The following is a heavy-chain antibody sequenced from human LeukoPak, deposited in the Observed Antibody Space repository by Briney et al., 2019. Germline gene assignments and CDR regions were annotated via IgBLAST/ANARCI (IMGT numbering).Heavy chain of an antibody. CDR3: AREYTIFGVVITLAFDY. CDR2: ISSSSSYI. D-gene: IGHD3-3*01. CDR1: GFTFSSYS. Sequence: PGGSLRLSCAASGFTFSSYSMNWVRQAPGKGLEWVSSISSSSSYIYYADSVKGRFTISRDNAKNSLYLQMNSLRAEDTAVYYCAREYTIFGVVITLAFDYWGQGTLVTVSS. V-gene: IGHV3-21*01. J-gene: IGHJ4*02.